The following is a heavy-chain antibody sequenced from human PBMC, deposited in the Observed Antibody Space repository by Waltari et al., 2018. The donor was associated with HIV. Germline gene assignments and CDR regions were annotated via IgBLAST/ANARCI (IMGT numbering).Heavy chain of an antibody. CDR1: GFSLSTSGMC. CDR3: ARSKDTYYYDSSGYYIDY. J-gene: IGHJ4*02. V-gene: IGHV2-70*15. CDR2: IDCDDDK. D-gene: IGHD3-22*01. Sequence: QVTLRESGPALVKPTQTLTLTCTFSGFSLSTSGMCVSWIRQPPGKAMDWLARIDCDDDKYYSTSLKNRLTISKDNSKNQVVLTMTNMDPVDTATYYCARSKDTYYYDSSGYYIDYWGQGTLVTVSS.